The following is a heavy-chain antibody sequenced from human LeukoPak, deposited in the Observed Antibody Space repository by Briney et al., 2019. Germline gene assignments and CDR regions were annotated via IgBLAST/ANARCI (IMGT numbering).Heavy chain of an antibody. CDR2: IIPIFGTA. Sequence: GSSVKVSCKASGGTFSSCAISWVRQAPGQGLEWMGGIIPIFGTANYAQKFQGRVTITADKSTSTAYMELSSLRSEDTAVYYCASWVVPAASGPYLDYWGQGTLVTVSS. D-gene: IGHD2-2*01. CDR3: ASWVVPAASGPYLDY. CDR1: GGTFSSCA. J-gene: IGHJ4*02. V-gene: IGHV1-69*06.